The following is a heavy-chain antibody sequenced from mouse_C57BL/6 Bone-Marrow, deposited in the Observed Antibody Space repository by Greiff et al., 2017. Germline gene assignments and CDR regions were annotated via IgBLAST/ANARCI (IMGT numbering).Heavy chain of an antibody. V-gene: IGHV14-4*01. Sequence: DVKLQESGAELVRPGASVKLSCTASGFNIKDDYMHWVKQRPEQGLEWIGWIDPENGDTEYASKFQGKATITADTSSNTAYLQLSSLTSEDTAVYYCTTDNWDDAYWGQGTLVTVSA. CDR3: TTDNWDDAY. CDR1: GFNIKDDY. D-gene: IGHD4-1*02. J-gene: IGHJ3*01. CDR2: IDPENGDT.